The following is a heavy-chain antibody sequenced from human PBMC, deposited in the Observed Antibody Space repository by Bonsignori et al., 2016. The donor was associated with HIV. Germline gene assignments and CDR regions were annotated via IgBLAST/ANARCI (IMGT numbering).Heavy chain of an antibody. V-gene: IGHV1-69*10. CDR2: IIPILGIA. Sequence: WVRQAPGQGLEWMGGIIPILGIANYAQKFQGRVTITADESTSTAYMELSSLRSEDTAVYYCASGPDYYYYYMDVWGQRDHGHRLL. J-gene: IGHJ6*03. D-gene: IGHD1-14*01. CDR3: ASGPDYYYYYMDV.